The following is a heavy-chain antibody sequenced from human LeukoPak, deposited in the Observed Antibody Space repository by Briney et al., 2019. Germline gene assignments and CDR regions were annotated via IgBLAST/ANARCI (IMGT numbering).Heavy chain of an antibody. V-gene: IGHV3-74*01. Sequence: GGSLRLSCAASGFTCSSYWIHWVRRAPGKGLVWVSRINSDGSTTSYADSVKGRFTVSRDNAKNTLYLQMNSLRAEDTAVYYCAREGYCNITSCPRGAFDFWGQGTMVTVSS. CDR1: GFTCSSYW. J-gene: IGHJ3*01. CDR3: AREGYCNITSCPRGAFDF. D-gene: IGHD2-2*01. CDR2: INSDGSTT.